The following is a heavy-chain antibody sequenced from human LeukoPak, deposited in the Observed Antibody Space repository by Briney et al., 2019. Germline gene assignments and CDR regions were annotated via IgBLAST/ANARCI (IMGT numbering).Heavy chain of an antibody. Sequence: GASVKVSCKVSGYTLTELSMHWVRQAPGKGLEWMGGFDPEDGETIYAQKFQGRVTMTEDTSTDTAYMELSSLRSEDTAVYYCATGPFLGITFRGVERHDYWGQGTLVTVSS. CDR2: FDPEDGET. J-gene: IGHJ4*02. CDR3: ATGPFLGITFRGVERHDY. CDR1: GYTLTELS. D-gene: IGHD3-16*01. V-gene: IGHV1-24*01.